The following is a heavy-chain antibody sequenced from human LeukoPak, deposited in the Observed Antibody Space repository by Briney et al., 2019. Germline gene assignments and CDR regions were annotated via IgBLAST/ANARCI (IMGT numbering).Heavy chain of an antibody. J-gene: IGHJ1*01. CDR3: AREKDGYGSWASQYFQH. V-gene: IGHV3-23*01. Sequence: GGSLRLSCTTSGFTFSSSAMSWVRQAPGKGLEWVSAISGSGGSTYYADSVKGRFTISRDNSKHTVYLQMNSLRAEDTAVYYCAREKDGYGSWASQYFQHWGQGTLVTVSS. CDR2: ISGSGGST. CDR1: GFTFSSSA. D-gene: IGHD3-10*01.